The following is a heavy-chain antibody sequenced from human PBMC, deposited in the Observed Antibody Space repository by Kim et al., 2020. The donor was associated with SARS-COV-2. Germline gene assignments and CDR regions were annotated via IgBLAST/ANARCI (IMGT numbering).Heavy chain of an antibody. J-gene: IGHJ4*02. D-gene: IGHD3-16*01. CDR2: ILRSGGNT. CDR1: GVSFTEND. CDR3: EGGGPSLYS. Sequence: GGSLRLSCVTSGVSFTENDMSWVRQAPGKGLEWVATILRSGGNTYYADSVKGRFTISRDTSRSILYLQMNSLTADDTALYYCEGGGPSLYSWGPGTQGT. V-gene: IGHV3-23*01.